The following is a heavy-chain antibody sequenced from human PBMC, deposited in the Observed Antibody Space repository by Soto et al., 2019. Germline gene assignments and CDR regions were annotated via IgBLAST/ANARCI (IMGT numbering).Heavy chain of an antibody. CDR2: ISAYNGNT. V-gene: IGHV1-18*01. CDR3: ARDLTVKQWLVSPHWYFDL. Sequence: ASVNVSCKASGYTFTSYGISWVRQAPGQGLDWMGWISAYNGNTNYAQKLQGRVTMTTDTSTSTAYMELRSLRSDDTAVYYCARDLTVKQWLVSPHWYFDLWGRGTLVTVSS. D-gene: IGHD6-19*01. CDR1: GYTFTSYG. J-gene: IGHJ2*01.